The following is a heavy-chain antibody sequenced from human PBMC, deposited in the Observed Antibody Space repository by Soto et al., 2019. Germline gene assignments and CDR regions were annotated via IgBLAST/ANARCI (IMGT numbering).Heavy chain of an antibody. J-gene: IGHJ4*02. Sequence: SETLSLTCAVYGGSFSGYYWSWIRQPPGKGLEWIGEINHSGSTNYNPSLKSRVTISVDTSKNQFSLKLSSVTAADTAVYYCARYSNSYYFDYWGQGTLVTVS. D-gene: IGHD4-4*01. CDR1: GGSFSGYY. V-gene: IGHV4-34*01. CDR2: INHSGST. CDR3: ARYSNSYYFDY.